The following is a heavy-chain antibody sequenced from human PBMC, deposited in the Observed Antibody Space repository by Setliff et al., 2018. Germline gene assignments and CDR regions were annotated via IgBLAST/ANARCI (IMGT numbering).Heavy chain of an antibody. D-gene: IGHD5-18*01. CDR3: ARDQGSYGYRAFDF. J-gene: IGHJ4*02. CDR1: GLTLTPYT. CDR2: ISDTSAFI. Sequence: GGSLRLSCAASGLTLTPYTMTWVRQAPGKGPEWVSSISDTSAFIYYADSVKGRFTISRDNAKNTLYLQMNSLRADDTAVYYCARDQGSYGYRAFDFWGQGTLVTVSS. V-gene: IGHV3-21*06.